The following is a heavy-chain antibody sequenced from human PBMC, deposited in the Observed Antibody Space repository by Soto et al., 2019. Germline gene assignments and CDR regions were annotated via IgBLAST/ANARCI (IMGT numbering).Heavy chain of an antibody. Sequence: PGGSLRLSCAASGFSFRNYAMTWVRQAPGRGLEWVSTISDVAGATYSADSVKGRFTISRDDSKNTLYLQMNNLRAEDTAVYFCVKGSRPIPSVTAVVYRLYRGQGAPVTVSS. CDR2: ISDVAGAT. CDR1: GFSFRNYA. CDR3: VKGSRPIPSVTAVVYRLY. J-gene: IGHJ4*02. V-gene: IGHV3-23*01. D-gene: IGHD4-4*01.